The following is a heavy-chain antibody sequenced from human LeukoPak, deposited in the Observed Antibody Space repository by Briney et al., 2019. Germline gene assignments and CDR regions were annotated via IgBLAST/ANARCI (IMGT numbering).Heavy chain of an antibody. CDR1: GFTFSSYS. J-gene: IGHJ4*02. V-gene: IGHV4-34*01. D-gene: IGHD3-10*01. CDR3: ARLWFGELVTDS. CDR2: INHSGST. Sequence: GSLRLSCAASGFTFSSYSMNWIRQPPGKGLEWIGEINHSGSTNYNPSLKSRVTISVDTSKNQFSLKLRSVTAADTAVYYCARLWFGELVTDSWGQGTLVTVSS.